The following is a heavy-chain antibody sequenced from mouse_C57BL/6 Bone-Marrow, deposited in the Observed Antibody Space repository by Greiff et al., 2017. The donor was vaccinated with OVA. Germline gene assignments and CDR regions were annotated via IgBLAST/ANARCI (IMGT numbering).Heavy chain of an antibody. J-gene: IGHJ3*01. D-gene: IGHD2-3*01. V-gene: IGHV1-26*01. CDR1: GYTFNDYY. CDR2: INPNNGGT. Sequence: VQLQQSGPELVKPGASVKISCKASGYTFNDYYMNWVKQSHGKSLEWIGDINPNNGGTSYNQKFKGKATLTVDKSSSTAYMELRSLTSEDSAVYYCARRDGYYWFAYWGQGTLVTVSA. CDR3: ARRDGYYWFAY.